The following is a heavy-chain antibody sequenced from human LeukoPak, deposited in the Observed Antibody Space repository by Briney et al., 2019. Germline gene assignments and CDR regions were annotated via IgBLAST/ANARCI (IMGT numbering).Heavy chain of an antibody. CDR3: AISVSDYGDPPYYFDY. V-gene: IGHV4-39*01. Sequence: SETLSLTCTVSGGSISSSSYYWGWIRQPPGKGLEWIGSIYYSGSTYYNPSLKSRVTISVDTSKNQFSLKLSSVTAADTAVYYCAISVSDYGDPPYYFDYWGQGTLVTVSS. J-gene: IGHJ4*02. CDR1: GGSISSSSYY. D-gene: IGHD4-17*01. CDR2: IYYSGST.